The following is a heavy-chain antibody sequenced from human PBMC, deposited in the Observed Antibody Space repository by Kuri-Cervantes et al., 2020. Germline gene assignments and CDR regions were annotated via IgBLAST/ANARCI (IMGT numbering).Heavy chain of an antibody. V-gene: IGHV3-21*05. CDR2: ISSSSSYI. D-gene: IGHD3-10*01. CDR3: AKGYYYVAGSQPAPLDY. J-gene: IGHJ4*02. CDR1: GFTFSSYE. Sequence: GESLKISCAASGFTFSSYEMNWVRQAPGKGLEWVSYISSSSSYIYYADSVKGRFTISRDNSENTLYLQLSSLRAEDTAIYYCAKGYYYVAGSQPAPLDYWGQGTLVTVSS.